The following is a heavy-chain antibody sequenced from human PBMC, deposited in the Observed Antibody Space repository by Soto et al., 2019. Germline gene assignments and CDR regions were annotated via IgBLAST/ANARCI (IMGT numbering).Heavy chain of an antibody. CDR3: AKDLGRSGDHGSGSYFSPDI. CDR2: ISGSGGST. D-gene: IGHD3-10*01. V-gene: IGHV3-23*01. Sequence: EVQLLESGGGLVQPGGSLRLSCAASGFTFSSYAMSWVRQAPGKGLEWVSAISGSGGSTYYADSVKGRFTISRDNSKNTLYLQMNSLRAEDTAVYYCAKDLGRSGDHGSGSYFSPDIWGQGTMVTVSS. J-gene: IGHJ3*02. CDR1: GFTFSSYA.